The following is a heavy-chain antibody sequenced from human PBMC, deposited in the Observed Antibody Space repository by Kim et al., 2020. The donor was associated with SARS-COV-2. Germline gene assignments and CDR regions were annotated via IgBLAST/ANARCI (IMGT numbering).Heavy chain of an antibody. CDR1: GFTFNYYA. J-gene: IGHJ4*02. V-gene: IGHV3-23*01. CDR3: AKRGDEPGLCYFDN. CDR2: IGSSGGPI. Sequence: GGSLRLSCAASGFTFNYYAMTWVRQAPGKGLEWVSLIGSSGGPIHYADSVKGRFTISRDNSKNMVYLQMCSLRAEDTAIYYCAKRGDEPGLCYFDNWGQGTVVTVSS.